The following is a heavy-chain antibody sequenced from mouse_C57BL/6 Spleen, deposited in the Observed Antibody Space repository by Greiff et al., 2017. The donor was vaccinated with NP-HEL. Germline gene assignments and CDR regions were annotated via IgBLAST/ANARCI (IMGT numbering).Heavy chain of an antibody. Sequence: VQLKESGGGLVKPGGSLKLSCAASGFTFSDYGMHWVRQAPEKGLEWVAYISSGSSTIYYADTVKGRFTISRDNAKNTLFLQMTSLRSEDTAMYYCAAYYGSNPFAYWGQGTLVTVSA. V-gene: IGHV5-17*01. CDR1: GFTFSDYG. D-gene: IGHD1-1*01. CDR2: ISSGSSTI. J-gene: IGHJ3*01. CDR3: AAYYGSNPFAY.